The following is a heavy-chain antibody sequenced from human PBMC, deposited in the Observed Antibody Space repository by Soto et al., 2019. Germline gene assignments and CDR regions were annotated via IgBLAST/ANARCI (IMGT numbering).Heavy chain of an antibody. Sequence: QLQLQESGPGLVKPSETLSLTCTVSGGSISSSSYYWGWIRQPPGKGLEWIGSIYYSGSTYYNPSLKSRVTIAVHTSKTPFSLKLSSVPAADTAVYYCARRDSSSWIVDYWGQGTLVTVSS. J-gene: IGHJ4*02. CDR3: ARRDSSSWIVDY. V-gene: IGHV4-39*01. D-gene: IGHD6-13*01. CDR1: GGSISSSSYY. CDR2: IYYSGST.